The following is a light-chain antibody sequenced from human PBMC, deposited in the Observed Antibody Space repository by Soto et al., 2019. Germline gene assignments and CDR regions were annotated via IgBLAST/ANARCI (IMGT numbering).Light chain of an antibody. CDR2: YDR. V-gene: IGLV3-21*04. CDR3: QVWDSSSDHVV. J-gene: IGLJ3*02. CDR1: IGGES. Sequence: SYELTQPPSVSVAPGKTATITCGGTIGGESVHWYQQKPGQAPVLVIYYDRDRPSGIPERFSGSNSGNTATLTISRVEAGDEADYYCQVWDSSSDHVVFGGGTKLTVL.